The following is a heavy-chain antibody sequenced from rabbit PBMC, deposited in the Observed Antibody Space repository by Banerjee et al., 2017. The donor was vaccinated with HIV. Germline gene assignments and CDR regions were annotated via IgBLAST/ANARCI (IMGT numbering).Heavy chain of an antibody. D-gene: IGHD4-1*01. J-gene: IGHJ4*01. CDR1: GFTLSSYW. CDR3: ARDLAGVIGWNFNL. Sequence: QEQLEESGGDLVKPEGSLTLTCKASGFTLSSYWMWWVRQAPGKGLEWITCIDTGSGRTYYASWVNGRFTISKTSSTTVTLQMTSLTAADTASYFCARDLAGVIGWNFNLWGPGTLVTVS. CDR2: IDTGSGRT. V-gene: IGHV1S45*01.